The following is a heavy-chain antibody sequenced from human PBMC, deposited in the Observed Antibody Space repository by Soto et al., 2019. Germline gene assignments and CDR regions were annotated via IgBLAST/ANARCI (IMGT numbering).Heavy chain of an antibody. CDR3: ARVRCGGDCYSYCLY. J-gene: IGHJ4*02. CDR2: ISYDGSNK. CDR1: GFTFSSYA. Sequence: QVQLVESGGGVVQPGRSLRLSCAASGFTFSSYAMHWVRQAPGKGLEWVAVISYDGSNKYYADSVKGRFTISRDNSKNTLYLQMNSLRAEDTAVYYCARVRCGGDCYSYCLYWGQGTLVTVSS. D-gene: IGHD2-21*02. V-gene: IGHV3-30-3*01.